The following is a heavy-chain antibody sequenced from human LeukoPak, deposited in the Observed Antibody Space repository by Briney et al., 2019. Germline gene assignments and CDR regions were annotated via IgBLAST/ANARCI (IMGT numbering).Heavy chain of an antibody. CDR3: AITSSGYWSHPDY. D-gene: IGHD3-22*01. Sequence: AAVKVSCKASRYSLTGYYMHWVRPAPPQGLEWMGRINPNSGGSNYAQKLQGRVTMTTDTSTSTAYMELSRLRSDDTAVYYCAITSSGYWSHPDYWGQGTLVTVSS. CDR2: INPNSGGS. CDR1: RYSLTGYY. J-gene: IGHJ4*02. V-gene: IGHV1-2*06.